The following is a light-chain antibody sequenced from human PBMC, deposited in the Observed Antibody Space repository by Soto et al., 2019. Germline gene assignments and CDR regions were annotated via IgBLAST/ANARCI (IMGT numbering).Light chain of an antibody. CDR2: LGS. V-gene: IGKV2-28*01. J-gene: IGKJ1*01. CDR1: QSLLHSNGYNY. Sequence: DIVMTQSPLSLPVTPGEPASISCRSSQSLLHSNGYNYLDWYLQKPGQSPQLLIYLGSNRASGVPDRFSGSGSGTDVTLKNSRVEAEDVRVYYCLQALQTPWTLGQGTKVEIK. CDR3: LQALQTPWT.